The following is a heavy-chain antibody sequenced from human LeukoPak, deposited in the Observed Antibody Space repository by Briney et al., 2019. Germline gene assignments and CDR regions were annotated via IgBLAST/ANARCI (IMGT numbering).Heavy chain of an antibody. D-gene: IGHD3-3*02. J-gene: IGHJ3*02. V-gene: IGHV3-11*01. CDR1: GGSFSGYY. CDR3: AHIFGEPNI. Sequence: LSLTCAVYGGSFSGYYWSWIRQAPGKGLEWVSYISSSGSTIYYADSVKGRFTISRDNAKNPLYLQMNSLRAEDTAVYYCAHIFGEPNIWGQGTMVTVSS. CDR2: ISSSGSTI.